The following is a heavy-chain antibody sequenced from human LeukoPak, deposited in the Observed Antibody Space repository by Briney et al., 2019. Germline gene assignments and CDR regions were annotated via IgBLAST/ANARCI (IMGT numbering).Heavy chain of an antibody. D-gene: IGHD5-12*01. V-gene: IGHV1-69*01. CDR2: IIPIFGTA. CDR1: GGTFSSYA. J-gene: IGHJ4*02. CDR3: ARGEPRGQYSGWTLFDY. Sequence: ASVKVSCKASGGTFSSYAISWVRQAPGQGLEWMGGIIPIFGTANYAQKFQGRVTIAADESTSTAYMELSSLRSEDTAVYYCARGEPRGQYSGWTLFDYWGQGTLVTVSS.